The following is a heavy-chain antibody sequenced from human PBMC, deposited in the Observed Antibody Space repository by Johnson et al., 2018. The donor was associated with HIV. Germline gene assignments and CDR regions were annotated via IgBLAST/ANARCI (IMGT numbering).Heavy chain of an antibody. Sequence: EVQLVESGGGLVQPGMSLRLSCAASGFTFDDYAMHWVRQAPGKGLVWVSRISWNSGSIGYADSVKGRFTISRDNAKNSLYLQMNSLRAEDTAVYYCARDLRVGAIDAFDIWGRGTMVTVSS. J-gene: IGHJ3*02. V-gene: IGHV3-9*01. CDR3: ARDLRVGAIDAFDI. CDR2: ISWNSGSI. D-gene: IGHD1-26*01. CDR1: GFTFDDYA.